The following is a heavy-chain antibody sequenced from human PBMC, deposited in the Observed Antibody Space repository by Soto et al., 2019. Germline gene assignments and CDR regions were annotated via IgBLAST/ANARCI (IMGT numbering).Heavy chain of an antibody. Sequence: GGSLRLSCAASGFTVSDNYMSWVRQAPGKGLEWVSVIHSGGSTYYADSVKDRFTISRDNSKNTVYLQMNSLRGEDTAVYYCARRSSSWYFDYWGQGTLVTVS. CDR2: IHSGGST. D-gene: IGHD6-13*01. V-gene: IGHV3-66*01. J-gene: IGHJ4*02. CDR3: ARRSSSWYFDY. CDR1: GFTVSDNY.